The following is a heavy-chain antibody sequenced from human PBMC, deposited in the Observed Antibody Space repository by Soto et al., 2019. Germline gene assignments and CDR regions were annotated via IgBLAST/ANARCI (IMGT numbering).Heavy chain of an antibody. V-gene: IGHV4-59*11. D-gene: IGHD7-27*01. Sequence: QVQLQESGPGLVKPSETLSLTCSVSGGSISNHYWSWIRQPPGKGLEWIGYIYYNGHTNYNPSLKSRVTMSVDTSRNQISLKLTTVTAADTAGYYCTRANWYSEYWGQGTLVTVSS. J-gene: IGHJ4*02. CDR3: TRANWYSEY. CDR1: GGSISNHY. CDR2: IYYNGHT.